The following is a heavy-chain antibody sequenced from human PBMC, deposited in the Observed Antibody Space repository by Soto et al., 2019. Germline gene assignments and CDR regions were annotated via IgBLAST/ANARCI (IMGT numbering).Heavy chain of an antibody. Sequence: GASVKVSCKASGGTFSSYAISWVRQAPGQGLEWMGGIIRIFGTANYAQKFQGRVTITADESTSTAYMELSSLRSEDTAVYYCARHPYGDYDAMHVWGRGTTVTVSS. J-gene: IGHJ6*02. D-gene: IGHD4-17*01. CDR1: GGTFSSYA. CDR3: ARHPYGDYDAMHV. V-gene: IGHV1-69*13. CDR2: IIRIFGTA.